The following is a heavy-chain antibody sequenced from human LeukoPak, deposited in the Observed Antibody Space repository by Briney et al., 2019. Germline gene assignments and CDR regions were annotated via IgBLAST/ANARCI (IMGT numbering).Heavy chain of an antibody. CDR3: ARGRAVAGTGPFDY. CDR1: GYSFTGYG. J-gene: IGHJ4*02. CDR2: ISNDNGIT. V-gene: IGHV1-18*01. D-gene: IGHD6-19*01. Sequence: GASVKVSCKASGYSFTGYGINWVRQAPGQGLEWMGWISNDNGITNYAQQLQGRVTMDTETYTSTAYMELRSLRSDDTAVYYCARGRAVAGTGPFDYWGQGTLVTVSS.